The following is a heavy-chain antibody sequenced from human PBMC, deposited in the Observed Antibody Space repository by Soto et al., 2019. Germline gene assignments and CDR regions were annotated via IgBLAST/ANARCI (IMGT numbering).Heavy chain of an antibody. CDR3: AHRLTTVTTLGWFDP. D-gene: IGHD4-17*01. CDR1: GFSLSTSGVG. V-gene: IGHV2-5*02. CDR2: IYWDDDK. J-gene: IGHJ5*02. Sequence: QITLKESGPTLVKPTQTLTLTCTFSGFSLSTSGVGVGWIRQPPGKALEWLALIYWDDDKRYSPSLKSRLTITKDTSKNQVVLTMTNMDPVDTAPYYCAHRLTTVTTLGWFDPWGQGTLVTVSS.